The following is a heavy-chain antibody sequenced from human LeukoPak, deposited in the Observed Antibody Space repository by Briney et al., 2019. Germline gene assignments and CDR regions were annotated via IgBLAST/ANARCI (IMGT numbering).Heavy chain of an antibody. J-gene: IGHJ6*03. Sequence: SETLSLTCAVYGGSFSGYYLSWIRQPPGKGLEWIWEINHSGSTNYNPSLKRRMTISVDTSKNQFSLRLSSWPAADPPVYYCARTYCGGDCRGYYYSYYMDVWGKGTTVTISS. D-gene: IGHD2-21*02. CDR1: GGSFSGYY. CDR3: ARTYCGGDCRGYYYSYYMDV. CDR2: INHSGST. V-gene: IGHV4-34*01.